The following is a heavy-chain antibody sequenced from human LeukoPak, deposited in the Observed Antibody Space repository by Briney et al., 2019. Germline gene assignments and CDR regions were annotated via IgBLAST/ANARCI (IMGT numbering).Heavy chain of an antibody. CDR1: GDSLRGYY. CDR3: SRVSPIPAAGSSYYLAMGV. D-gene: IGHD6-13*01. V-gene: IGHV4-4*07. CDR2: IYSSGTT. Sequence: SETPSLSCTVPGDSLRGYYWSWSPHPAPKGLEWIGRIYSSGTTTYNPSFKRRVTMSLDTSNNQLSLKLTSVTAADTAVYYCSRVSPIPAAGSSYYLAMGVWGRGTTDSVSS. J-gene: IGHJ6*02.